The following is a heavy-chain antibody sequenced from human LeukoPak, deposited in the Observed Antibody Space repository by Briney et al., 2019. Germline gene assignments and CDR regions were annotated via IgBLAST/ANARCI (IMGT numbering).Heavy chain of an antibody. Sequence: PGGSLRLSCAASGFTFRNFAMAWVRQAPGKGLEWVSSITDTGDATGYTESVKGRFTISRDNAKNSLYLQMNSLRAEDTAVYYCARVRYGDYWYFDLWGRGTLVTVSS. D-gene: IGHD4-17*01. CDR1: GFTFRNFA. CDR3: ARVRYGDYWYFDL. CDR2: ITDTGDAT. J-gene: IGHJ2*01. V-gene: IGHV3-23*01.